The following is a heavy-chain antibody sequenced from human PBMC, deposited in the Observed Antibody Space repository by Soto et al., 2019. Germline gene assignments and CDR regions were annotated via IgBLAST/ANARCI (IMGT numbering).Heavy chain of an antibody. CDR2: IYYSGST. Sequence: SETLPLTCTVSGGSISSSSYYWGWIRQPPGKGLEWIGSIYYSGSTYYNPSLKSRVTISVDTSKNQFSLKLSSVTAADTAVYYCASIRGYSYGIPYYFDYWGQGTLVTVSS. CDR3: ASIRGYSYGIPYYFDY. V-gene: IGHV4-39*01. J-gene: IGHJ4*02. D-gene: IGHD5-18*01. CDR1: GGSISSSSYY.